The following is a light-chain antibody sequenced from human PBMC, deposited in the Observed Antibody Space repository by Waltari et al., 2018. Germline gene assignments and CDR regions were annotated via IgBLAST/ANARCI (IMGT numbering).Light chain of an antibody. Sequence: IVLTQSPGTLSLAPGARATLSCRASQIVSRTLAWYQQKPGQAPSLLIYAASTRATGIPDRFSGSGSGTDFSLTISRLEPEDFAVYYCQHYVRLPATFGQGTKVEIK. J-gene: IGKJ1*01. CDR1: QIVSRT. V-gene: IGKV3-20*01. CDR2: AAS. CDR3: QHYVRLPAT.